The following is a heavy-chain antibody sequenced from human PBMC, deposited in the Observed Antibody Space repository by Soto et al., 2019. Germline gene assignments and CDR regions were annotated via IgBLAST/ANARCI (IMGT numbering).Heavy chain of an antibody. CDR1: GYTFTGYY. CDR3: ARGSPLTFGGVIVALDY. D-gene: IGHD3-16*02. J-gene: IGHJ4*02. Sequence: ASVKVSCKAAGYTFTGYYMHWVRQAPGQGLEWMGWINPNSGGTNYAQKFQGWVTMTRDTSISTAYMELSRLRSDDTAVYCCARGSPLTFGGVIVALDYCGQGTLVTVSS. V-gene: IGHV1-2*04. CDR2: INPNSGGT.